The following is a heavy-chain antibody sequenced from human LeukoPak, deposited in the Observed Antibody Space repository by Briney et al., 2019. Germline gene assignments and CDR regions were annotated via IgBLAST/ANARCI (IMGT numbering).Heavy chain of an antibody. D-gene: IGHD6-19*01. CDR1: GGSISSYY. CDR3: GGLPLYSSGWSFGY. CDR2: IYYSGST. Sequence: SGTLSLSCTVSGGSISSYYWSWIRQPPGKGLEWVGYIYYSGSTKYNPYLKSRVTISVDTFKKQFSLKLSSVTAADTGVYYCGGLPLYSSGWSFGYWGQGTLVTVSS. V-gene: IGHV4-59*01. J-gene: IGHJ4*02.